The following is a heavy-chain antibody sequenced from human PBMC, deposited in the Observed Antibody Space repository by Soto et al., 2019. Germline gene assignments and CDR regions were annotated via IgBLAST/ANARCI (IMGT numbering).Heavy chain of an antibody. Sequence: QVQLQQWGAGLLKPSETLSLTCAVYGGSFSGYYWSWIRQPPGKGLEWIGEINHSGSTNYNPSLKSRVTVSVDTSKNQCSLKMSSVTAADTAVYYCATKDSSGYYYAHWGQGTLVTVSS. V-gene: IGHV4-34*02. CDR1: GGSFSGYY. CDR3: ATKDSSGYYYAH. CDR2: INHSGST. J-gene: IGHJ4*02. D-gene: IGHD3-22*01.